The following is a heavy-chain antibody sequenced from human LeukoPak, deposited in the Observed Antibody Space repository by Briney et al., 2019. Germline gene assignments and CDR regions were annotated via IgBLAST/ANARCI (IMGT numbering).Heavy chain of an antibody. Sequence: GGSLRLSCAATGFTFNHYGMHWVRQAPGKGLEWVAVIWSDGTKTYYSDSVKGRFTISRADSRKTVYLQMNRLRPEDTGMYYCARDAQRGFDYSNSLQYWGQGTPVTVST. CDR1: GFTFNHYG. D-gene: IGHD4-11*01. CDR2: IWSDGTKT. V-gene: IGHV3-33*01. J-gene: IGHJ4*02. CDR3: ARDAQRGFDYSNSLQY.